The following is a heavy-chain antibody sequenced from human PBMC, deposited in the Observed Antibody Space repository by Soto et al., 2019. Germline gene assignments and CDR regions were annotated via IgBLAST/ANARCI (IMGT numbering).Heavy chain of an antibody. CDR1: GGIFSRHA. Sequence: QVQLVQSGAELKKTGSSVKVSCKISGGIFSRHAIDWVQQAPGQGLEWMGGIVPKLGTVIYAQTVHARVTISADELTNTSDLDLSGLTFEDTAFYYCVRPRTCEYESDGYYAHQFGSWGQGTLGSVS. CDR3: VRPRTCEYESDGYYAHQFGS. CDR2: IVPKLGTV. V-gene: IGHV1-69*01. J-gene: IGHJ5*01. D-gene: IGHD3-22*01.